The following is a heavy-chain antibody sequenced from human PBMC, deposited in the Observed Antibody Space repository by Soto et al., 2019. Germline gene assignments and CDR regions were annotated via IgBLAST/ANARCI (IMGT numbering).Heavy chain of an antibody. CDR1: GGTFSTYA. CDR2: IIPMFGTA. D-gene: IGHD1-1*01. V-gene: IGHV1-69*13. CDR3: ARGSNDIDY. Sequence: SVKVSCKAPGGTFSTYAISWVRQAPGQGLEWMGGIIPMFGTANYAQRFQDRVTITADESTNTAYMELRSLRSDDTAVYYCARGSNDIDYWGQGTLVTVSS. J-gene: IGHJ4*02.